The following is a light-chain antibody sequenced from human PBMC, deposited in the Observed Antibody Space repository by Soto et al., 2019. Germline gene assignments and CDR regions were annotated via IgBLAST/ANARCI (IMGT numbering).Light chain of an antibody. V-gene: IGKV3-20*01. CDR2: GAS. CDR3: QQYGRSPST. Sequence: EIVLTQSPGTLSLSPGDRATLSCRASQSVSSSSLAWYQQKPGQAPRLLIYGASSGATGIPDRFSGSGSGTDFTLTISRLEPEDFAVYYCQQYGRSPSTLGQGTKVDIK. CDR1: QSVSSSS. J-gene: IGKJ1*01.